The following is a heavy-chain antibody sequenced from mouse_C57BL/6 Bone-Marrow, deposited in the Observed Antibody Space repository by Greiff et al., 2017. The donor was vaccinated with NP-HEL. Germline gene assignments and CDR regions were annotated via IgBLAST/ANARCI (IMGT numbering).Heavy chain of an antibody. CDR3: SRHYYSNYFDY. J-gene: IGHJ2*01. Sequence: EVQRVESGGDLVKPGGSLKLSCAASGFTFRSYGMSWVRQTPDKRLEWVATISSGGSYSYYPDSVKGRFTIYRDNAKNTLKLQMSTLKSEDTAMYYCSRHYYSNYFDYWGQGTTLTVSS. CDR2: ISSGGSYS. D-gene: IGHD2-5*01. V-gene: IGHV5-6*01. CDR1: GFTFRSYG.